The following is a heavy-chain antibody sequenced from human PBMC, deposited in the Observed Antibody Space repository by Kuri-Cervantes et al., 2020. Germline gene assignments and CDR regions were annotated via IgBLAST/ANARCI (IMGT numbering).Heavy chain of an antibody. D-gene: IGHD2-2*01. J-gene: IGHJ4*02. Sequence: GESLKISCAASGFTFSSYAMSWVRQAPGKGLEWVSAISGSGGSTYYADSVKGRFTISRDNAKNTLYLQMNSLRAEDTAVYYCARYGYGYARPFDYWGQGFLVTVSS. CDR3: ARYGYGYARPFDY. CDR1: GFTFSSYA. CDR2: ISGSGGST. V-gene: IGHV3-23*01.